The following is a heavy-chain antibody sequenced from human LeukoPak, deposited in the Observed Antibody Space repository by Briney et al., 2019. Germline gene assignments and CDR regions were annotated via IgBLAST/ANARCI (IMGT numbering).Heavy chain of an antibody. Sequence: GGSLRLSCVASGFTFSSCSMNWVRQAPGKGLEWIAYINSSSSTIYYADSVKGRLTVSRDNAKNSLYLQMNSLRAEDTAVYYCASPVLLIRGVTVDYWGQGTLVTVSS. CDR3: ASPVLLIRGVTVDY. CDR1: GFTFSSCS. CDR2: INSSSSTI. V-gene: IGHV3-48*04. D-gene: IGHD3-10*01. J-gene: IGHJ4*02.